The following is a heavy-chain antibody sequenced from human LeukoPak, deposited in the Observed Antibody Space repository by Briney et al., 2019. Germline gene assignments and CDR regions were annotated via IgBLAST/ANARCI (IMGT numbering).Heavy chain of an antibody. D-gene: IGHD3-22*01. CDR2: ISGSGGST. J-gene: IGHJ4*02. CDR3: AKDFLSFYYYDSSGSYYFDY. CDR1: GFAFSSYA. V-gene: IGHV3-23*01. Sequence: PGGSLRLSCAASGFAFSSYAMSWVRQAPGRGLEWVSAISGSGGSTYYADSVKGRFTISRDNSKNTLYLQMNSLRAEDTAVYYCAKDFLSFYYYDSSGSYYFDYWGQGTLVTISS.